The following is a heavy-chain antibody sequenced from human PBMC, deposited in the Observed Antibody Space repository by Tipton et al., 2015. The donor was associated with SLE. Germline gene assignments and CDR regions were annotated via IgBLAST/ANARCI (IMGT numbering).Heavy chain of an antibody. CDR1: SGSISSYH. CDR3: ARGGRWGSVANFDN. V-gene: IGHV4-59*01. J-gene: IGHJ4*02. D-gene: IGHD7-27*01. Sequence: TLSLTCTVSSGSISSYHWSWIRQPPGKGLEWIGYIYYSGNINHNLSLESRVTISLDTSKNQFSLKLNSVTAADTAVYYCARGGRWGSVANFDNWGQGTLVTVSS. CDR2: IYYSGNI.